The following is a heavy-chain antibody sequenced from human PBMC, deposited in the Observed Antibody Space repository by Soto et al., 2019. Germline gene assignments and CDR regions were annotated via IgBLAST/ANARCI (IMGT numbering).Heavy chain of an antibody. J-gene: IGHJ3*02. Sequence: QITLKESGPTLVKPTQTLTLTCTFSGFSLSTSGVGVGWIRQPPGKALEWLALIYWNDDKRYSPSLKSRLTITKDTSKHQVVLTTTNMEPVDTATYYCAHSRRGYCSSTRCSGAFDIWGQGTMVTVSS. CDR1: GFSLSTSGVG. D-gene: IGHD2-2*01. CDR2: IYWNDDK. CDR3: AHSRRGYCSSTRCSGAFDI. V-gene: IGHV2-5*01.